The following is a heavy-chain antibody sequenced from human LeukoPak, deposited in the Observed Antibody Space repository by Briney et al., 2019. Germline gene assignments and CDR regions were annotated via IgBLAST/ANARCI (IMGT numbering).Heavy chain of an antibody. CDR1: GFTFSDYY. Sequence: GASLRLSCAASGFTFSDYYMSWIRQAPGKGLEWVSYISDSSSYTDYADSVKGRFTISRDNSKNSLYLQMNSLRAEDTAVYYCARRYTGYGMLDYWGQGTLVTVSS. CDR3: ARRYTGYGMLDY. D-gene: IGHD5-12*01. J-gene: IGHJ4*02. CDR2: ISDSSSYT. V-gene: IGHV3-11*03.